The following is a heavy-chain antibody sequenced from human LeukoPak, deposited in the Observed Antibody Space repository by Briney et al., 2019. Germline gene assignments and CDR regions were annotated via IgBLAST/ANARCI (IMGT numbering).Heavy chain of an antibody. Sequence: PGGSLRLSCAASGFTFSSYWMHWVRQAPGKGLVWVSHINGDGSSTSYADSVKGRFTISRDNAKNTLYLQMNSLRAEDTAVYYCASGGSVRVDYWGQGTLVTVSS. V-gene: IGHV3-74*01. D-gene: IGHD1-26*01. J-gene: IGHJ4*02. CDR1: GFTFSSYW. CDR3: ASGGSVRVDY. CDR2: INGDGSST.